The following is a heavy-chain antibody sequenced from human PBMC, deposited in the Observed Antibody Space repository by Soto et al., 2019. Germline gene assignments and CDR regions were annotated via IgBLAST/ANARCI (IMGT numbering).Heavy chain of an antibody. CDR2: INPNSGGT. CDR1: GYTFTGYY. D-gene: IGHD6-13*01. Sequence: ASVKVSCKASGYTFTGYYMHWVRQAPGQGLEWMGWINPNSGGTNYAQKFQGRVTMTRDTSISTAYMELSRLRSDDTAVYYCARAESSSWYPRFDYWGQGTLVTVSS. CDR3: ARAESSSWYPRFDY. J-gene: IGHJ4*02. V-gene: IGHV1-2*02.